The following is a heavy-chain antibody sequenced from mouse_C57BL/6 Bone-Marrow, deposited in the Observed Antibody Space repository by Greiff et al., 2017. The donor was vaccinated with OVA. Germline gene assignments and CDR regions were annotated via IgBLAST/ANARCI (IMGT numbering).Heavy chain of an antibody. D-gene: IGHD2-12*01. J-gene: IGHJ4*01. CDR2: ISDGGSYT. Sequence: EVKVVESGGGLVKPGGSLKLSCAASGFTFSSYAMSWVRQTPEQRLEWVATISDGGSYTYYPDNVKGRFTISRDNANKNLYLQMSHLKSEDTAMYYCARDNDVRAMDDWGQGTSVTVSS. CDR1: GFTFSSYA. CDR3: ARDNDVRAMDD. V-gene: IGHV5-4*01.